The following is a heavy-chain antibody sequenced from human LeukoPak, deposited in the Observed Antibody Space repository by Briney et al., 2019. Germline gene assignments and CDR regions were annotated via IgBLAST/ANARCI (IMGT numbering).Heavy chain of an antibody. V-gene: IGHV4-34*01. Sequence: PSETLSLTCAVYGGSFSGYYWSWIRQPPGKGLEWIGEINHSGSTNYNPSLKSRVTIPVDTSKNQFSLKLSSVTAADTAVYYCARGVHEYCSSTSCYPRSFDYWGQGTLVTVSS. J-gene: IGHJ4*02. CDR3: ARGVHEYCSSTSCYPRSFDY. CDR1: GGSFSGYY. CDR2: INHSGST. D-gene: IGHD2-2*01.